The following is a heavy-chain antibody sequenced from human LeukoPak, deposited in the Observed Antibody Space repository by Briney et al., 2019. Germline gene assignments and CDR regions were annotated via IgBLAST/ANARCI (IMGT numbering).Heavy chain of an antibody. D-gene: IGHD2-15*01. Sequence: SETLSLTCTVSGGSINDYYWSWIRQPPGKGLEWIGYISYSGSTYYNPSLKSRVTISVDTSKNQFSLKLSSVTAADTAVYYCARDRRGYCSGGSCFDDAFDIWGQGTLVTVSS. CDR2: ISYSGST. CDR1: GGSINDYY. J-gene: IGHJ3*02. V-gene: IGHV4-59*12. CDR3: ARDRRGYCSGGSCFDDAFDI.